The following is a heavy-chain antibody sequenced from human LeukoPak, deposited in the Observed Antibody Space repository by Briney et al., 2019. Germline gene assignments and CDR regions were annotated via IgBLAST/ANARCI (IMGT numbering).Heavy chain of an antibody. Sequence: GGSLRLSCAASGFTFSTSSMNWVRQTPGKGLEWVALITSDGNSTYYANSVKGRFTISRDNSKNTLSLQMNSLRADDTAVYYCTRDPRLWGLESWGQGTLVTVSS. CDR2: ITSDGNST. D-gene: IGHD2-21*01. CDR3: TRDPRLWGLES. J-gene: IGHJ1*01. CDR1: GFTFSTSS. V-gene: IGHV3-30-3*01.